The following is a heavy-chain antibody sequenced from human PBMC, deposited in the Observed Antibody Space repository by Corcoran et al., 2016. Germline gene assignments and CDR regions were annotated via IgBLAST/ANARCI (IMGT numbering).Heavy chain of an antibody. CDR2: MWNDGNRK. J-gene: IGHJ4*02. V-gene: IGHV3-33*01. Sequence: QVHLAASGGGVVPQGTSLRISCAASGFSFSVYGMHWVRQAPGKGPEWVAVMWNDGNRKYYADSVKGRVTVSRDTSANMLYLEMNSLRAEDTAVYYCTREDDPSGRYGTWEDWGQGTLVTVSS. CDR3: TREDDPSGRYGTWED. D-gene: IGHD2-15*01. CDR1: GFSFSVYG.